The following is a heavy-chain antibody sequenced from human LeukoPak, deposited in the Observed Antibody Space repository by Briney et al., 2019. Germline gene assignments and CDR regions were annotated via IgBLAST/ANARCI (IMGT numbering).Heavy chain of an antibody. V-gene: IGHV1-18*01. CDR2: ISAYNGNT. Sequence: ASVKVSCKASGYTFTSYGISWVRQAPGQGLEWMGWISAYNGNTNYAQKLQGRVTMTTDTSTSTAYMELRSLRSDDTAVYYCARAYSIAVAGVLDYWGQGTLVTVSS. CDR3: ARAYSIAVAGVLDY. D-gene: IGHD6-19*01. CDR1: GYTFTSYG. J-gene: IGHJ4*02.